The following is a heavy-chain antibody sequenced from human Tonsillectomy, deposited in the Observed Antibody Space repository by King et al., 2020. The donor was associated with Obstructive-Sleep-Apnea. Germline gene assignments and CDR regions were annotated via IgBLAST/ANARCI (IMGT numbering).Heavy chain of an antibody. CDR1: GFTFSTYS. V-gene: IGHV3-48*01. CDR3: ARYCSSTSCYGNYYYGMDV. J-gene: IGHJ6*02. D-gene: IGHD2-2*01. CDR2: ISSSTNTI. Sequence: VQLVESGGGLVQPGGSLRLSCAASGFTFSTYSMNWVRQAPGKGLEWVSYISSSTNTIYYADSVKGRFTISRDNAKNSLFLQMNSLGAEDTAMYYCARYCSSTSCYGNYYYGMDVWGRGTTVTVSS.